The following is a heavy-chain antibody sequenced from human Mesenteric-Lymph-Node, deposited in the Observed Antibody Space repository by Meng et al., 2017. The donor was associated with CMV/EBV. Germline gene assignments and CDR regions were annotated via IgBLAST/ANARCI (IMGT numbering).Heavy chain of an antibody. CDR3: ARDRSAAPLFDY. V-gene: IGHV4-39*07. J-gene: IGHJ4*02. CDR1: GGSISSNSFY. CDR2: MYNSGSM. Sequence: SETLSLTCTVSGGSISSNSFYWAWIRQPPGKGLEWIGYMYNSGSMYYNPSLKSRVNISVDTSKNQFSLKLTSVTAADTAVYYCARDRSAAPLFDYWGQGTQVTVSS. D-gene: IGHD2-15*01.